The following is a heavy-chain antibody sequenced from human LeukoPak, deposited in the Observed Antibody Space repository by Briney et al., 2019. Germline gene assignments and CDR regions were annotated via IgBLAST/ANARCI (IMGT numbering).Heavy chain of an antibody. V-gene: IGHV4-39*07. Sequence: PSETLSLTCTVSGGSISSSSYYWGWIRQPPGKGLEWIGSIYYSGSTYYNPSLKSRVTISVDTSKNQFSLKLSSVTAADTAVYYCAREGVNFGRGYYYYYTDVWGKGTTVTVSS. CDR2: IYYSGST. CDR1: GGSISSSSYY. CDR3: AREGVNFGRGYYYYYTDV. D-gene: IGHD3/OR15-3a*01. J-gene: IGHJ6*03.